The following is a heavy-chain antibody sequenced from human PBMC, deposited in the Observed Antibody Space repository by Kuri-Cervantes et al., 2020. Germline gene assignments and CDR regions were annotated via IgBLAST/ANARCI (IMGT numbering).Heavy chain of an antibody. V-gene: IGHV4-39*07. CDR3: ARGDTVDAFDI. CDR1: GGSISSSSYY. Sequence: SETLSLTCIVSGGSISSSSYYWGWIRQPPGKGLEWIGSIYYSGSTYYNPSLKSRVTISVDTSKNQFSLKLSSVTAADTAVYYCARGDTVDAFDIWGQGTMVTVSS. J-gene: IGHJ3*02. CDR2: IYYSGST. D-gene: IGHD2-2*02.